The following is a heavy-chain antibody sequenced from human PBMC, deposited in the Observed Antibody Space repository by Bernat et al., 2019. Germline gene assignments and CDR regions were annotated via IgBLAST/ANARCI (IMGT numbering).Heavy chain of an antibody. CDR3: TREVTSWSGYQSYYYYYYMDV. V-gene: IGHV3-49*04. CDR2: IRSKAYGGTT. D-gene: IGHD3-3*01. CDR1: GFTFGDYA. Sequence: EVQLVESGGGLVQPGRSLRLSCTASGFTFGDYAMSWVRQAPGKGLEWVGCIRSKAYGGTTEYAASVKGRFTISRDDSKSIAYLQMNSLKTEDTAVYYCTREVTSWSGYQSYYYYYYMDVWGKGTTVTVSS. J-gene: IGHJ6*03.